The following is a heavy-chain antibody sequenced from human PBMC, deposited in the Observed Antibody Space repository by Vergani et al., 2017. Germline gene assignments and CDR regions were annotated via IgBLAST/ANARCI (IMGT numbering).Heavy chain of an antibody. Sequence: QVQLQQWGAGLLKPSETLSLTCAVYGGSFSGYYWSWIRQPPGKGLEWIGYIYYSGSTNYNPSLTGRVTISVDTSKNQFSLKLSSVTAADTAVYYCARVTFTGGGWVRGSGSYFYEPQFYFDYWGQGTLVTVSS. CDR3: ARVTFTGGGWVRGSGSYFYEPQFYFDY. CDR1: GGSFSGYY. CDR2: IYYSGST. V-gene: IGHV4-34*11. D-gene: IGHD3-10*01. J-gene: IGHJ4*02.